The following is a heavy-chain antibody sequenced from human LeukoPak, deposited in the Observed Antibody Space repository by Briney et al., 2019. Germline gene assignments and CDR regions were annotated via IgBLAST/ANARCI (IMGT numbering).Heavy chain of an antibody. D-gene: IGHD3-10*01. CDR1: NGSVSSVGYY. CDR2: IYHSGST. V-gene: IGHV4-31*01. J-gene: IGHJ4*02. CDR3: ARTPSRTRVFDY. Sequence: SQTLSLTCTVSNGSVSSVGYYWSWIRQNPGKGLEFIGYIYHSGSTYYNPSLKRPITISMDTSENQFSLRLTAVTAADSAIYYGARTPSRTRVFDYWGQGTLVTVSS.